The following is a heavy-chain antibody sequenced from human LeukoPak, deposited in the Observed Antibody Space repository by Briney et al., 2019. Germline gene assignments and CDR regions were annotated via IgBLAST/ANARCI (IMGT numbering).Heavy chain of an antibody. CDR2: IYTSGST. Sequence: PSETLSLTCTVSGDSISSYFWSWIRQPAEKGLEWIGRIYTSGSTNYNPSLKSRVTMSVDTSKNQFSLKLSSVTAADTAVYYCARVGYSGRAWPADYWGQGTLVIVSA. V-gene: IGHV4-4*07. D-gene: IGHD1-26*01. CDR1: GDSISSYF. CDR3: ARVGYSGRAWPADY. J-gene: IGHJ4*02.